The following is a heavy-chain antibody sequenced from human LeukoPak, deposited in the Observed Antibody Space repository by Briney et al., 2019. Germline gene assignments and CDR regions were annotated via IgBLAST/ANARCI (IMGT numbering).Heavy chain of an antibody. V-gene: IGHV1-69*05. J-gene: IGHJ4*02. Sequence: SVKVSCKASGGTFSSYAISWVRQAPGQGLEWMGGIIPIFGTANYAQKFQGRVTITTDESTSTAYMELSSLRSEDTAVYYCARDILGYCSSTSCYGDYWGQGTLVTVSS. D-gene: IGHD2-2*01. CDR3: ARDILGYCSSTSCYGDY. CDR2: IIPIFGTA. CDR1: GGTFSSYA.